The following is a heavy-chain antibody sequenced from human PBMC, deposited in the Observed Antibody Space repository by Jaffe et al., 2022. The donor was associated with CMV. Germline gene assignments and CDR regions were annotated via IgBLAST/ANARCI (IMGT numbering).Heavy chain of an antibody. CDR2: VSETGDTT. J-gene: IGHJ4*02. D-gene: IGHD1-26*01. Sequence: EVQLLESGGGLVQPGGSLRLSCAASGFPFSSSTMSWIRQAAGKGLEWVSTVSETGDTTYYADSVKGRFTISRDDSKNTVFLGMSSLRTEDTAVYYCVRGGWVHWGQGTLVTVSS. V-gene: IGHV3-23*01. CDR3: VRGGWVH. CDR1: GFPFSSST.